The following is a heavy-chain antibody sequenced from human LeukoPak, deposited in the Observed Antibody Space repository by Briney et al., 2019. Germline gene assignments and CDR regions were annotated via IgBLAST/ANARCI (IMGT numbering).Heavy chain of an antibody. CDR1: GGSISSGGYY. Sequence: PSQTLSLTCTVSGGSISSGGYYWSWIRQHPGKGLEWIGYIYYSGSTYYSPSLKSRVTISVDTSKNQFSLKLSSVTAADTAVYYCARQEVAASYYFDYWGQGTLVTVSS. V-gene: IGHV4-31*03. J-gene: IGHJ4*02. D-gene: IGHD2-15*01. CDR2: IYYSGST. CDR3: ARQEVAASYYFDY.